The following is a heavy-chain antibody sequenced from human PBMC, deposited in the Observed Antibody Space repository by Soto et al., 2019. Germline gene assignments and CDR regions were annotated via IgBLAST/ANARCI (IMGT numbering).Heavy chain of an antibody. V-gene: IGHV1-18*01. CDR3: ARDKGRYYDSSGYPEDYSDY. CDR1: GYTFTSYG. CDR2: ISAYNGNT. J-gene: IGHJ4*02. Sequence: ASVKVSCKASGYTFTSYGISWVRQAPGQGLEWMGWISAYNGNTNYAQKLQGRVTMTTDTSTSTAYMELTSMRSDDTAVYYCARDKGRYYDSSGYPEDYSDYWGQGTLVTVSS. D-gene: IGHD3-22*01.